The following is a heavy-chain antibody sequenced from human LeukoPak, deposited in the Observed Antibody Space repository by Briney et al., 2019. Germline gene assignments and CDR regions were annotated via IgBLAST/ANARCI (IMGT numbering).Heavy chain of an antibody. J-gene: IGHJ4*02. CDR2: ISGSGGST. D-gene: IGHD1-7*01. Sequence: GGSLRLSCAASGFTFSSYGMSWVRQAPGKGLEWVSAISGSGGSTYYADSVKGRFTISRDNSMNTLYLQMNSLRAEDTAVYYCAKVRVVFNWNYAYYFDYWGQGTLVTVSS. CDR1: GFTFSSYG. V-gene: IGHV3-23*01. CDR3: AKVRVVFNWNYAYYFDY.